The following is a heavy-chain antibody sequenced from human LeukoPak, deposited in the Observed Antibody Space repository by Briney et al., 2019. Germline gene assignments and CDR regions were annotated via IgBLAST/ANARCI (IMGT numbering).Heavy chain of an antibody. D-gene: IGHD4-11*01. CDR2: IKQDGTET. CDR1: GFIFSNYW. V-gene: IGHV3-7*03. Sequence: PGGSLRLSCTASGFIFSNYWMGWIRQAPGRGLEWVASIKQDGTETHYVDSVKGRFTISKDNAKNSLYLRLDSLRVEDTAVYYCAREDHSNYQYWGQGILVTVSS. J-gene: IGHJ4*02. CDR3: AREDHSNYQY.